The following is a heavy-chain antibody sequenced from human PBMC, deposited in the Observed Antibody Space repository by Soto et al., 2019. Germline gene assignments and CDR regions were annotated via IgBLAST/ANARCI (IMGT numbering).Heavy chain of an antibody. J-gene: IGHJ4*02. D-gene: IGHD6-6*01. CDR1: GFTFSSYA. Sequence: GGSLRLSCAASGFTFSSYAMSWVRQAPGKGLEWVSAISGSGGSTYYADSVKGRFTISRDNSKNTLYLQINSLRAEDTAVYYGAKDPDARSSIAARPQLAISDYWGQGTLVTVSS. CDR3: AKDPDARSSIAARPQLAISDY. V-gene: IGHV3-23*01. CDR2: ISGSGGST.